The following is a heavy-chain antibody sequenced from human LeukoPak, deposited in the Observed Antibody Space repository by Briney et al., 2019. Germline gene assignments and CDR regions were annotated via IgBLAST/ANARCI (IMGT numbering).Heavy chain of an antibody. J-gene: IGHJ4*02. CDR1: GGSISSYY. D-gene: IGHD6-19*01. Sequence: SETLSLTCTVSGGSISSYYWSWIRQPPGKGLEWIGYIYYSGSTNYNPSLKSRVTISVDTSKNQFSLKLSSVTAADTAVYYCARDGRGSGWSLDYWGQGTLVTVSS. CDR3: ARDGRGSGWSLDY. CDR2: IYYSGST. V-gene: IGHV4-59*01.